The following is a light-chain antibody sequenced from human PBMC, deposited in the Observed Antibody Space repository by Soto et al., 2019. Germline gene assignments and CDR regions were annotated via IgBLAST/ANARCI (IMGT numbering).Light chain of an antibody. CDR3: SSYTSSSTWL. CDR2: EVS. V-gene: IGLV2-14*03. J-gene: IGLJ3*02. Sequence: QSALTQPASVSGSPGQSITISCTGTSSDVGAYNYVSWYQQHPGKAPKLMIYEVSNRPSGVSNRFSGSKSANTASLTISVLQAGDEADYYCSSYTSSSTWLFGGGTKVTVL. CDR1: SSDVGAYNY.